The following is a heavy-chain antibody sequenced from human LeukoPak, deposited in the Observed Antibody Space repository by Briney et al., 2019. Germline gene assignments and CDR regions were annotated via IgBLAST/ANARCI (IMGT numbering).Heavy chain of an antibody. J-gene: IGHJ4*02. CDR3: AREYSSSAPPLY. CDR2: INYSGGT. V-gene: IGHV4-59*01. Sequence: TSETLSLTCTVSGGSISTYYWSWIRQPPGKGLEWIGNINYSGGTKYNPSLKSRVTISVDTSKNQFSLKLSPVAAADTALYYCAREYSSSAPPLYWGQGTLVTVSS. CDR1: GGSISTYY. D-gene: IGHD6-13*01.